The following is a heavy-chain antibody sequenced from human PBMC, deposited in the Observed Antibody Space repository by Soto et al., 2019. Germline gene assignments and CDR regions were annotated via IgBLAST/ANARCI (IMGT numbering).Heavy chain of an antibody. J-gene: IGHJ4*02. CDR1: GYTFTDHY. CDR3: ARYRDGYKFFEY. Sequence: GASVKVSCKASGYTFTDHYIHWVRQAPGQGLEWMGWINPNSGGTNYAQKFQDWVTMTRDTSISTAYMELNRLRSDDTAVYFCARYRDGYKFFEYWGQGTPVTVS. CDR2: INPNSGGT. D-gene: IGHD5-12*01. V-gene: IGHV1-2*04.